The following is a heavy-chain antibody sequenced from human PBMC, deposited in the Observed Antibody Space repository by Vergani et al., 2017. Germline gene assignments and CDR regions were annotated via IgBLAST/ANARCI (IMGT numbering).Heavy chain of an antibody. J-gene: IGHJ4*02. Sequence: EVQLVESGGGLVQPGRSLRLSCAASGFTFSSYSMNWVRQAPGKGLEWVSSISSSSSYIYYADSVKGRFTISRDNAKNSLYLQMNSLRAEDTAVYYCARDSADYGHFDYWGQGTLVTVSS. CDR1: GFTFSSYS. CDR3: ARDSADYGHFDY. V-gene: IGHV3-21*01. D-gene: IGHD4-17*01. CDR2: ISSSSSYI.